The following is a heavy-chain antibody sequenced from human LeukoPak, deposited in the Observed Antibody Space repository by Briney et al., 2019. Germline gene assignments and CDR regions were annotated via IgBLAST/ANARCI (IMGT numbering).Heavy chain of an antibody. V-gene: IGHV4-34*01. CDR1: GGPFVGT. CDR3: ARGPRSPNRIAAAGNKYFDY. Sequence: SETLSLTCAVYGGPFVGTNGGWIAKPQGKGRDGIGETIIIGATNYNPSLKSRVTISVDTSKNQFSLKLSSVTAADTAVYYCARGPRSPNRIAAAGNKYFDYWGQGTLVTVSS. CDR2: TIIIGAT. J-gene: IGHJ4*02. D-gene: IGHD6-13*01.